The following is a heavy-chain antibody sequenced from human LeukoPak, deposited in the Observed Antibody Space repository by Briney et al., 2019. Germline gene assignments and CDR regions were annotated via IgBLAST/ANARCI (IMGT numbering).Heavy chain of an antibody. J-gene: IGHJ1*01. CDR2: ISYDGSNK. CDR1: GFTFSSYA. V-gene: IGHV3-30-3*01. CDR3: AKDIAAAGIGYFQH. D-gene: IGHD6-13*01. Sequence: GGSLRLSCAASGFTFSSYAMHWVRQAPGKGLEWVAVISYDGSNKYYADSVKGRFTISRDNSKNTLYLQMNSLRAEDTALYYCAKDIAAAGIGYFQHWGQGTLVTVSS.